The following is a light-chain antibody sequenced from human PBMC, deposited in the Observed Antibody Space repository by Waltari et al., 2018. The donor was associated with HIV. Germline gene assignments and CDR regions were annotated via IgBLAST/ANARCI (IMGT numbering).Light chain of an antibody. Sequence: DIFLNQSPGSLAVFSGGRAPPPRKSSRSVLYSSNNKNDLAWYQQKPGQPPKLLIYGASTRESGVPDRFSGSGSGTDFTLSISGLQAEDVAVYYCQQYYRSPITFGQGTRLEI. CDR1: RSVLYSSNNKND. CDR2: GAS. V-gene: IGKV4-1*01. CDR3: QQYYRSPIT. J-gene: IGKJ5*01.